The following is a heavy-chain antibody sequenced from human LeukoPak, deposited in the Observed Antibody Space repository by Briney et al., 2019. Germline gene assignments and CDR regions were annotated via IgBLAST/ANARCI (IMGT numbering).Heavy chain of an antibody. Sequence: SETLSLTCTVSGGSISSYYWSWIRQPAGKGLEWIGRIYTSGSTNYNPSLKSRVTMSVDTSKNQFSLKLSSVTAADTAVYYCARGGIFSGYEYSSFDYWGQGTRVTVSS. CDR1: GGSISSYY. J-gene: IGHJ4*02. CDR2: IYTSGST. CDR3: ARGGIFSGYEYSSFDY. D-gene: IGHD5-12*01. V-gene: IGHV4-4*07.